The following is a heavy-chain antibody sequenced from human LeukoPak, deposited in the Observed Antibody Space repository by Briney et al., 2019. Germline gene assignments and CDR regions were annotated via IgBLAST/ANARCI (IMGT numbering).Heavy chain of an antibody. V-gene: IGHV3-48*04. CDR1: GFTFSSQS. CDR2: ISSGSSTI. D-gene: IGHD6-6*01. J-gene: IGHJ4*02. Sequence: GGSLRLSCAGSGFTFSSQSMNWVRQVPGKGLEWISYISSGSSTIYYADSVKGRFTISRDNAKNSTYLQMNSLRAEDTAVYYCAKDFEYSSSPRMASLFDYWGQGTLVTVSS. CDR3: AKDFEYSSSPRMASLFDY.